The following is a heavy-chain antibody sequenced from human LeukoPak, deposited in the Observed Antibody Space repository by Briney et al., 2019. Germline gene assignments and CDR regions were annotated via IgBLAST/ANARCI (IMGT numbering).Heavy chain of an antibody. Sequence: AASVKVPCKASGYIFTDYYMHWVRQAPGQGLEWMGRINPNSGGTNYAQKFQGRVTMTRDTSTSTACMELSRLRSDDTAVYYCARALAARHSPDYWGQGTLVIVSS. J-gene: IGHJ4*02. D-gene: IGHD6-6*01. CDR3: ARALAARHSPDY. CDR1: GYIFTDYY. V-gene: IGHV1-2*06. CDR2: INPNSGGT.